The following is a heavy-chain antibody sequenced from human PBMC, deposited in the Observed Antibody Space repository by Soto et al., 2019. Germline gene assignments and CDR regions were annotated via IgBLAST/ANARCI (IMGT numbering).Heavy chain of an antibody. V-gene: IGHV3-23*01. CDR3: AKMGPYYYDSSGYYYFDY. D-gene: IGHD3-22*01. CDR1: GFTFSSYA. J-gene: IGHJ4*02. Sequence: GGSLRLSCAASGFTFSSYAMSWVRQAPGKGLEWVSAISGSGGSTYYADSVKGRFTISRDNSKNTLYLQMNSLRAEDTAVYYCAKMGPYYYDSSGYYYFDYWGQGTLVTVS. CDR2: ISGSGGST.